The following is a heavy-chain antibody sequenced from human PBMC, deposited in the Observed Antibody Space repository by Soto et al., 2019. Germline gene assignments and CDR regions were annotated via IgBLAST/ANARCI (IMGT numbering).Heavy chain of an antibody. J-gene: IGHJ4*02. V-gene: IGHV1-2*02. CDR2: IGPESGAT. Sequence: SVKVSCKASGYTFTGHFIHWVRQAPEQGPEWMGEIGPESGATRYAQKFQGRVTMTMDMSITTVYMELSNLSPDDTAVYYCGRGRSGQIVVFYWGQGTPVTVSS. D-gene: IGHD5-12*01. CDR3: GRGRSGQIVVFY. CDR1: GYTFTGHF.